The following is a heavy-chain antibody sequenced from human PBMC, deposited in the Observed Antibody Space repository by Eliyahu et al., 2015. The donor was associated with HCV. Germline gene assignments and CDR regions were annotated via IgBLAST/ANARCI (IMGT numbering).Heavy chain of an antibody. CDR2: IHYSGSP. Sequence: QVQLQESGPGLVKPSETLSLTCTVXGGXITPYSGAWIRQPPGKGLEWIGYIHYSGSPHHNPSXKSRVXISVDTSKNQFXLNLTSVTAADTAVYYCASGGGGIAVAGTGGWFDPWGQGTLVTVSS. CDR1: GGXITPYS. J-gene: IGHJ5*02. CDR3: ASGGGGIAVAGTGGWFDP. D-gene: IGHD6-19*01. V-gene: IGHV4-59*01.